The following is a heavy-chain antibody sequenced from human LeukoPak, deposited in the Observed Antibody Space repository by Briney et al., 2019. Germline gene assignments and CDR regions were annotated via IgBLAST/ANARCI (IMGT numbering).Heavy chain of an antibody. CDR3: ARLKMAAAGYNWFDP. Sequence: SETPSLTCTVSGGSISSYYWSWIRQPPGKGLEWIGYIYTSGSTNYNPSLESRVTISVDTSKNQFSLKLSSVTAADTAVYYCARLKMAAAGYNWFDPWGQGTLVTVSS. V-gene: IGHV4-4*09. D-gene: IGHD6-13*01. CDR1: GGSISSYY. CDR2: IYTSGST. J-gene: IGHJ5*02.